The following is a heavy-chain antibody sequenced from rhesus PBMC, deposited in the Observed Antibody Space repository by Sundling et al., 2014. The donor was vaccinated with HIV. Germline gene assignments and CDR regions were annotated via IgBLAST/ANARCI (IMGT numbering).Heavy chain of an antibody. Sequence: QVQLVQSGAEVKKPGASVKVSCKASGFTFGSYAISWVRQAPGQGLEWMGGIVPLVGVTNYAQKFQGRVTITADTSTSTVYMELSSLRSEDTAVYYCASLAVAGPWGDFAYWGLGVLVTVSS. J-gene: IGHJ4*01. D-gene: IGHD6-37*01. CDR3: ASLAVAGPWGDFAY. CDR2: IVPLVGVT. V-gene: IGHV1-198*02. CDR1: GFTFGSYA.